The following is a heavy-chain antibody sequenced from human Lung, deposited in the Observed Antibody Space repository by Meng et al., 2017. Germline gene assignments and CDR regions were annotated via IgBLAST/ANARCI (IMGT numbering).Heavy chain of an antibody. CDR1: GGSFSDYY. V-gene: IGHV4-34*01. D-gene: IGHD4-11*01. CDR3: ARGPTTMAHDFDY. Sequence: QVQVQRWGAGLLKPSQTRALTGVVSGGSFSDYYWSWIRQPPGKGLEWIGEINHSGSTNYNPSLESRATISVDTSQNNLSLKLSSVTAADSAVYYCARGPTTMAHDFDYWGQGTLVTVSS. J-gene: IGHJ4*02. CDR2: INHSGST.